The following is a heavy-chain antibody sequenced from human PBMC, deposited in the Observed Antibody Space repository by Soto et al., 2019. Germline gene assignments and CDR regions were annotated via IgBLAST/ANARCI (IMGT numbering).Heavy chain of an antibody. J-gene: IGHJ3*02. Sequence: ASVKVSCKVSGYTLTELSMHWVRQAPGKGLEWMGGFDPEHGETIYAQNFQGRVTITEDTSTDTVYMELSSLRSEDTAVYYCAREVEYSSSRDAFDIWGQGTMVTVSS. CDR1: GYTLTELS. V-gene: IGHV1-24*01. CDR2: FDPEHGET. CDR3: AREVEYSSSRDAFDI. D-gene: IGHD6-6*01.